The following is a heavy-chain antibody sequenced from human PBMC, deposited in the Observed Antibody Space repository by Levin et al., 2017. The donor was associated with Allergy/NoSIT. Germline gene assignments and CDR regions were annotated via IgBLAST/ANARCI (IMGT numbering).Heavy chain of an antibody. Sequence: NTGGSLRLSCKASGGTFSSYAFTWVRQAPGQGLEWIGGITSILDTANNAQKFQGRVTITADDSTSTAYMELSDLTSEDTAVYFCARFPVGGPADYWGQGTLVIVSS. CDR1: GGTFSSYA. V-gene: IGHV1-69*01. J-gene: IGHJ4*02. CDR2: ITSILDTA. CDR3: ARFPVGGPADY. D-gene: IGHD3-16*01.